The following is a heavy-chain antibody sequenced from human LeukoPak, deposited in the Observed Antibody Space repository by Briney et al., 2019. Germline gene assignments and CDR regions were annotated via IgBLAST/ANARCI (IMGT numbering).Heavy chain of an antibody. Sequence: GGSLRLSCAASGFTFSDYGMHWVRQAPGKGLEWVAFIRYDGSNKNYADSVKGRFTISRDNSKNTLYLQMNSLRAEDTAVYYCAKGQQAIFGDDAFDIWGQGTMVTVSS. CDR3: AKGQQAIFGDDAFDI. CDR1: GFTFSDYG. V-gene: IGHV3-30*02. CDR2: IRYDGSNK. J-gene: IGHJ3*02. D-gene: IGHD3-10*01.